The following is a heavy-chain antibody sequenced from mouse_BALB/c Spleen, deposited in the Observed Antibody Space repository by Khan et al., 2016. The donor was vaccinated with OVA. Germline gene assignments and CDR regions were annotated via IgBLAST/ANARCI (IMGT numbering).Heavy chain of an antibody. Sequence: QIQLVQSGPELKKPGEIVKISCKVSGYTFTNYGMNWVKQAPGKGLKWMGWINTYTGETTYADDFKGRFAFSLETSASTAYLQINSLRNEDTATYYCVKGDDYDGTYWGQGTLITVS. CDR2: INTYTGET. J-gene: IGHJ3*01. CDR3: VKGDDYDGTY. CDR1: GYTFTNYG. D-gene: IGHD2-4*01. V-gene: IGHV9-3-1*01.